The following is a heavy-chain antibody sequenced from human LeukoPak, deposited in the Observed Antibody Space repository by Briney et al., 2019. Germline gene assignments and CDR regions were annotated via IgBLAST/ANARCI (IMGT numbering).Heavy chain of an antibody. Sequence: GGTLRLSCGVSGFTFSSHAMSWVRQAPGKGLEWVSGISGSGGGTYYADSVKGRFTISRDNAKNSLYLQMNSLRAEDTAVYYCARDRGTLGEKDYWGQGTLVTVSS. J-gene: IGHJ4*02. CDR2: ISGSGGGT. V-gene: IGHV3-23*01. D-gene: IGHD3-10*01. CDR3: ARDRGTLGEKDY. CDR1: GFTFSSHA.